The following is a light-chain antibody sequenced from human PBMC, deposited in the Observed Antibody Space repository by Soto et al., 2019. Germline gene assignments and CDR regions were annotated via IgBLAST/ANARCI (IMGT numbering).Light chain of an antibody. CDR1: QSVSSS. V-gene: IGKV3-15*01. CDR2: GAS. J-gene: IGKJ4*01. Sequence: EIVLTQSPGTLSLSPGERATLSCXXSQSVSSSSLAWYQQRPGQAPRLLIYGASTRATGIPARFSGSASGTEFTLTISSLQSEDFAIYYCQQYNNWPLTLGGGTKVDI. CDR3: QQYNNWPLT.